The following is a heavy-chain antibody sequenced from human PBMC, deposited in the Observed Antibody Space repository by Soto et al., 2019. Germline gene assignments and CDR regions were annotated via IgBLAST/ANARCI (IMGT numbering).Heavy chain of an antibody. CDR1: GFSLATKGVG. CDR2: IYWDDDR. D-gene: IGHD3-16*02. CDR3: AHLTITYGGVVGDESFDV. Sequence: QITLKESGPTAVKPTETLALTCTFSGFSLATKGVGVGWVRQPPGGALEWLAVIYWDDDRRYNPSPEARLRITKDTSNNQVVLTMTDMDFVDTATFYCAHLTITYGGVVGDESFDVWGQGAVVTVSS. J-gene: IGHJ3*01. V-gene: IGHV2-5*02.